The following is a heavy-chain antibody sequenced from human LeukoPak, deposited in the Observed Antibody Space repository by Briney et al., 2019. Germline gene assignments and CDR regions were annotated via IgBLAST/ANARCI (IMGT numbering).Heavy chain of an antibody. J-gene: IGHJ3*02. CDR3: AREDDSSGYYYTFAAFDI. CDR2: ISSSSSYI. D-gene: IGHD3-22*01. V-gene: IGHV3-21*01. Sequence: GGSLRLSCAASGFTFSSYSMNWVRQAPGKGLEWVSSISSSSSYIYYADSVKGRFTISRDNSKNTLYLQMNSLRAEDTAVYYCAREDDSSGYYYTFAAFDIWGQGTMVTVSS. CDR1: GFTFSSYS.